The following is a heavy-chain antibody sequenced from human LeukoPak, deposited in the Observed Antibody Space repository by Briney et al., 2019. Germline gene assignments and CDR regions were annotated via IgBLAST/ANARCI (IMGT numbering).Heavy chain of an antibody. CDR2: ISPKSGDT. CDR1: GYSFSDNY. D-gene: IGHD3-22*01. CDR3: ARGKDDSTGHYDAFDI. V-gene: IGHV1-2*02. Sequence: GAPLKVSCKASGYSFSDNYVHWVRQAPGQGLEYMGWISPKSGDTNFSQRFKGRLTMTSDTSINTVYMEMRKLKSDDPAVYFCARGKDDSTGHYDAFDIWGHGTMVTVSS. J-gene: IGHJ3*02.